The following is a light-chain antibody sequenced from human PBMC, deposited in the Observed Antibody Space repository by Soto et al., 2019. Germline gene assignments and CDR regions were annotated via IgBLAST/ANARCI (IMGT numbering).Light chain of an antibody. Sequence: QSVLTQPASVSGSPGQSITIYCTGTNSAIGIYNLVSWYQQHPGKVPKVIIYEVAKRPSGVSDRFSGSKSGNTASLTISGLQAEDEADYYCCSYAGSTTFVVFGGGTKVTVL. CDR2: EVA. J-gene: IGLJ2*01. CDR1: NSAIGIYNL. CDR3: CSYAGSTTFVV. V-gene: IGLV2-23*02.